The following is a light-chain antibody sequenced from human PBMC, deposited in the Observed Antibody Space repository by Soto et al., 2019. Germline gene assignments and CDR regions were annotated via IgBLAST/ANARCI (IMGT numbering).Light chain of an antibody. V-gene: IGKV3-15*01. Sequence: IVLTQSPGTLSVSPGGRVTLSCRASHNIGSNFAWYQPRPGQTPRLLIYAASTRDTGIPARFSGGGSGTAFTLTISSHQSEDCAVYYGQQAENWCPLTFGGGTKVEIK. J-gene: IGKJ4*01. CDR1: HNIGSN. CDR3: QQAENWCPLT. CDR2: AAS.